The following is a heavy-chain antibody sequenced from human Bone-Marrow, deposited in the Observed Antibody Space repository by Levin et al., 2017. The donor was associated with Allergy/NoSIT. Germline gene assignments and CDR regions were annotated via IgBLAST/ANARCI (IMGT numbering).Heavy chain of an antibody. J-gene: IGHJ6*02. CDR1: GYTFSDFY. D-gene: IGHD1-14*01. V-gene: IGHV1-2*02. CDR2: INPNNDDT. CDR3: ARDQITGSPSKFFYYGMDV. Sequence: GESLKISCKTSGYTFSDFYIHWVRQAPGQGLEWMGWINPNNDDTNYADNFQDRVTMTSDMSINTAYMELHGLRSDDTAFYYCARDQITGSPSKFFYYGMDVWGQGTAVTVSS.